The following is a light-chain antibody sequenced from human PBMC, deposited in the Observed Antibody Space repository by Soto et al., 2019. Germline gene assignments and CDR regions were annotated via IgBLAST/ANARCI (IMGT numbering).Light chain of an antibody. Sequence: QSVLAQPASGSGSPGQSITISCTGTSSDVGRYNYVSWYQQHPGKAPKLMIHEVSYRPSGVSSRFSGSKSGNTASLTISGLQAEDEAEYPCCSYTTRATYVFGTGTKGTVL. CDR2: EVS. J-gene: IGLJ1*01. CDR1: SSDVGRYNY. CDR3: CSYTTRATYV. V-gene: IGLV2-14*01.